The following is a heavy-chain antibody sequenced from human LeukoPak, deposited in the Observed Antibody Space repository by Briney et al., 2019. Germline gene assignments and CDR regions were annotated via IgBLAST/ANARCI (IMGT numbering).Heavy chain of an antibody. CDR3: ARGSASGYSSSWYPYYFDY. CDR1: GFTFSSYG. CDR2: ISYDGSNK. Sequence: GGSLRLSCAASGFTFSSYGMHWVRQAPGKGLEWVAVISYDGSNKYYADSVKGRFTISRDNSKNTLYLQMNSLRPEDTAVYYCARGSASGYSSSWYPYYFDYWGQGTLVTVSS. V-gene: IGHV3-30*03. J-gene: IGHJ4*02. D-gene: IGHD6-13*01.